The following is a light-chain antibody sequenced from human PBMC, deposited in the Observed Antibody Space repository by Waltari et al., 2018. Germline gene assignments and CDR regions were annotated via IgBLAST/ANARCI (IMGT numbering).Light chain of an antibody. J-gene: IGLJ2*01. CDR1: SSNIGTNP. CDR3: AAWDDSLDGLL. Sequence: QSVLTQPPSASGTPGQRVTISCSGRSSNIGTNPVNWYQHLPGTAPKLRIFSHDQRPSGVPDRFSDSKSGTSASLAITGLQSDDEAYYYCAAWDDSLDGLLFGGGTKLTVL. V-gene: IGLV1-44*01. CDR2: SHD.